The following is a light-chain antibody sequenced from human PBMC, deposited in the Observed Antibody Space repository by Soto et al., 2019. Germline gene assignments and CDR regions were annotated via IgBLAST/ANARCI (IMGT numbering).Light chain of an antibody. CDR2: DAS. CDR3: LQRSNWPFT. CDR1: QSVTSY. Sequence: DIVLTQSPATLSLSPGESATLSYRASQSVTSYLAWFQQKPGQAPRLLIYDASNTATGIPARFSGSGSGTDFTLTISSLEPEDFAVYYCLQRSNWPFTFGGGTRVEIK. V-gene: IGKV3-11*01. J-gene: IGKJ4*01.